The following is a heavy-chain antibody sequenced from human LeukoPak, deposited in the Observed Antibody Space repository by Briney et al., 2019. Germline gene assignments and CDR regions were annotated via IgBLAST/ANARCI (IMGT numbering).Heavy chain of an antibody. J-gene: IGHJ4*02. Sequence: SETLSLTCAVYGGSFSSYYWSWIRQPPGKGLEWIGEINHSGSTNYNPSLKSRVTISVDTSKNQFSLKLSSVTAADTAVYYCARGPQRRSGPTRFDYWGQGTLVTVSS. V-gene: IGHV4-34*01. D-gene: IGHD6-19*01. CDR2: INHSGST. CDR1: GGSFSSYY. CDR3: ARGPQRRSGPTRFDY.